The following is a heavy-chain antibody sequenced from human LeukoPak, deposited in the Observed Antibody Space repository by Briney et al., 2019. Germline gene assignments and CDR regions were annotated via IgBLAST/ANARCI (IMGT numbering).Heavy chain of an antibody. CDR3: ARGNFMTPDIVVVVAATDPLDY. V-gene: IGHV1-8*01. Sequence: ASVKVSCKASGYTFTSYDINWVRQATGQGLEWMGWMNPNSGNTGYAQKFQGRVTMTRNTSISTAYMELSSLRSEDTAVYYCARGNFMTPDIVVVVAATDPLDYWGQGTLVTVSS. CDR1: GYTFTSYD. J-gene: IGHJ4*02. CDR2: MNPNSGNT. D-gene: IGHD2-15*01.